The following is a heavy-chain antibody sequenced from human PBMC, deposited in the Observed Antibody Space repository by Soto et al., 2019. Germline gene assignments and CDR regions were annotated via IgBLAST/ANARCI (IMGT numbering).Heavy chain of an antibody. V-gene: IGHV3-30-3*01. CDR3: AREQLDTSGRAYFDY. D-gene: IGHD3-22*01. CDR1: GFTLSTYS. J-gene: IGHJ4*02. Sequence: QVQLVQSGGGVVQPGRSLRLSCAASGFTLSTYSMHWVRQAPGKGLEWVATISYDAYNKYYADSAKGRFTISRDTSKNTLLLQLDSLRAEDTAVFYCAREQLDTSGRAYFDYWGQGAPVTVSS. CDR2: ISYDAYNK.